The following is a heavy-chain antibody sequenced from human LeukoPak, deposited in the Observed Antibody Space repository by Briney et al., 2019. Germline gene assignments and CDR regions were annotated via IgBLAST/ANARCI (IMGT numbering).Heavy chain of an antibody. V-gene: IGHV3-7*01. CDR2: IRLDGSEN. CDR3: ARRARYCTSTSCDPIGAFDI. J-gene: IGHJ3*02. D-gene: IGHD2-2*01. Sequence: PGRSLRLSCVASGFTFSAYWMTWVRQAPGKGLDWVANIRLDGSENYYVDSVRGRFTISRDKAKNSLYLQMNSLRAEDTAVYYCARRARYCTSTSCDPIGAFDIWGQGTMVTVSS. CDR1: GFTFSAYW.